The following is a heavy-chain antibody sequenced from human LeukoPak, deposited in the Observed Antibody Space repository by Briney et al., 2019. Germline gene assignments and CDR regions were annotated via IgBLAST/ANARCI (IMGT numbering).Heavy chain of an antibody. J-gene: IGHJ4*02. CDR2: INPNSGGT. D-gene: IGHD6-13*01. V-gene: IGHV1-2*02. CDR1: GGTFSSYA. Sequence: ASVKVSCKASGGTFSSYAISWVRQAPGQGLEWMGWINPNSGGTNYPQRFQGRVTMTRDTSISTAYMELSSLKSDDAAVYYCTSSWTKYNFDFWGQGTLVTVSS. CDR3: TSSWTKYNFDF.